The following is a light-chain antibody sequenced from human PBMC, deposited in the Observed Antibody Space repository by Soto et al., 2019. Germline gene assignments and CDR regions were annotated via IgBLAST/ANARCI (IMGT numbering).Light chain of an antibody. CDR1: QSVSSD. Sequence: PGETATLSCRASQSVSSDLAWYQQRPGQAPRLLIYGASTRATGIPARFRGSGSGTEFRLTISSLQSEDFATYYCQQYNTWHPKMAFGRGTKGEIK. V-gene: IGKV3-15*01. J-gene: IGKJ1*01. CDR3: QQYNTWHPKMA. CDR2: GAS.